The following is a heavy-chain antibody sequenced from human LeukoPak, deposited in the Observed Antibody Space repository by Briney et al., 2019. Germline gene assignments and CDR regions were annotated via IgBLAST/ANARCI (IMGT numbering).Heavy chain of an antibody. CDR2: INHSGST. V-gene: IGHV4-34*01. CDR1: GGSFSGYY. D-gene: IGHD2-2*01. J-gene: IGHJ5*02. Sequence: SETLSLTCAVYGGSFSGYYWSWIRQPPGKGLEWIGEINHSGSTNYNPSLKSRVTISVDTSKNQFSLKLSSVTAADTAVYYCARGVGYCSSTRCYRNWFDPWGQGTLVTVSS. CDR3: ARGVGYCSSTRCYRNWFDP.